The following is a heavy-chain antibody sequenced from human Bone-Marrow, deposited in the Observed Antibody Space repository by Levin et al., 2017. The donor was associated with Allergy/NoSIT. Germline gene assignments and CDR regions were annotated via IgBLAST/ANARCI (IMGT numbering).Heavy chain of an antibody. V-gene: IGHV3-23*01. CDR3: AKTTVTLGDY. CDR1: GFTFSTYA. CDR2: ITGSGGST. D-gene: IGHD4-17*01. J-gene: IGHJ4*02. Sequence: SCAASGFTFSTYAMSWVRQAPGKGLEWVSGITGSGGSTYYADSVKGRFTISRDNSKNTLYLQMNSLRAEDTAVYYCAKTTVTLGDYWGQGTLVTVSS.